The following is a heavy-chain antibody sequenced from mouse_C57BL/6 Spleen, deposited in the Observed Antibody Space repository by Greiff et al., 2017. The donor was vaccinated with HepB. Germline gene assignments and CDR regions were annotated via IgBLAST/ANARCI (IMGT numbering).Heavy chain of an antibody. CDR3: ARRQSYYDYDVFDY. Sequence: QVQLQQPGAELVRPGSSVKLSCKASGYTFTSYWMDWVKQSPGQGLEWIGNIYPSDSETHYNQKFKDKATLTVDKSSSTAYMQLSSLTSEDSAVYYCARRQSYYDYDVFDYWGQGTTLTVSS. D-gene: IGHD2-4*01. CDR1: GYTFTSYW. V-gene: IGHV1-61*01. CDR2: IYPSDSET. J-gene: IGHJ2*01.